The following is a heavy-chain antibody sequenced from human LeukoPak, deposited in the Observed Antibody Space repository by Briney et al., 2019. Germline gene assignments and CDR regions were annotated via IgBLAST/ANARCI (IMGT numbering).Heavy chain of an antibody. CDR1: GYTITGYC. V-gene: IGHV1-2*02. J-gene: IGHJ4*02. Sequence: ASVKVSCKASGYTITGYCMHWVRQAPGQRLEWMGWINPNSGGTNYAQKFQGRVTMTRDTSISTAYMELSRLRSDDTAVYYCARAPGPMGDFDYWGQGTLVTVSS. CDR2: INPNSGGT. CDR3: ARAPGPMGDFDY. D-gene: IGHD1-26*01.